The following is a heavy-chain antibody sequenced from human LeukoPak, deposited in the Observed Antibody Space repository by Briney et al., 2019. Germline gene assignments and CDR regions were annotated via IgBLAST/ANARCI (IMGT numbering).Heavy chain of an antibody. V-gene: IGHV3-23*01. J-gene: IGHJ6*02. Sequence: GGSLRLSCAASGFTFSSYAMSWVRQAPGKGLEWVSAISGSGGSTYYADSVKGRFTISRGNSKNTLYLQMNSLRAEDTAVYYCAKDSSRLYYYYGMDVWGQGTTVTVSS. CDR1: GFTFSSYA. CDR2: ISGSGGST. CDR3: AKDSSRLYYYYGMDV. D-gene: IGHD2/OR15-2a*01.